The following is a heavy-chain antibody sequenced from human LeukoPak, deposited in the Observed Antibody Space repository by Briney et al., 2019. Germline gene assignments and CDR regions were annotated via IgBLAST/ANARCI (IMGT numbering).Heavy chain of an antibody. CDR3: ASGVSSSWYSDY. V-gene: IGHV1-2*02. CDR2: INPSSGGT. J-gene: IGHJ4*02. D-gene: IGHD6-13*01. Sequence: ASVKVSCKASGYTFTDYYMQWVRQAPGQGLEWMGWINPSSGGTNYAQKFQGRVTMTRDTSISTAYMDLSRLRSDDTAVYYCASGVSSSWYSDYWGQATIVTVSS. CDR1: GYTFTDYY.